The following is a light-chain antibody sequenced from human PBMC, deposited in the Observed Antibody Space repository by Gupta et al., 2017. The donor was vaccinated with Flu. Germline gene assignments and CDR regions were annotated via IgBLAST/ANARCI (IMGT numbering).Light chain of an antibody. Sequence: QSALTQPRSVSGSPGQSVTISCTGTSSDVGAYNFVSWYQQHPGKAPKLMIYDVSEWPSDVPDRFSGSKSGNTASLTISGLQAEDEADYFCCSYAGSYSVIFGGGTKLTVL. J-gene: IGLJ2*01. V-gene: IGLV2-11*01. CDR2: DVS. CDR1: SSDVGAYNF. CDR3: CSYAGSYSVI.